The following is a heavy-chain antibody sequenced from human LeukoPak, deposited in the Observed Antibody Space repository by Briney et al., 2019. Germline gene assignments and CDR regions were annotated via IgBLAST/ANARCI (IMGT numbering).Heavy chain of an antibody. J-gene: IGHJ4*02. V-gene: IGHV3-21*01. CDR3: ARVPLGYCSGCFDY. Sequence: GGSLRLSCAASGFTFSSYSMNWVRQAPGKGLEWVSSISSSSSYIYYADSVKGRFTISRDNAKNSLYLQMNSLRAEDTAVYYCARVPLGYCSGCFDYWGQGTLVTVSS. D-gene: IGHD2-15*01. CDR1: GFTFSSYS. CDR2: ISSSSSYI.